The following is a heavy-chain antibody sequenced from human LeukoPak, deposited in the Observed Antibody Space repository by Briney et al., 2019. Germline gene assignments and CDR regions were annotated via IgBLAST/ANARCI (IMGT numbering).Heavy chain of an antibody. D-gene: IGHD6-19*01. CDR1: GGSISSSSYY. CDR2: IYYSGST. Sequence: SETLSLTCTVSGGSISSSSYYWGWIRQPPGKGLEWIGSIYYSGSTYYNPSLKSRVTISVDTSKNQFSLKLSSVTAADTAVYYCARDFGSGFGGYFDLWGRGTLVTVSS. J-gene: IGHJ2*01. V-gene: IGHV4-39*02. CDR3: ARDFGSGFGGYFDL.